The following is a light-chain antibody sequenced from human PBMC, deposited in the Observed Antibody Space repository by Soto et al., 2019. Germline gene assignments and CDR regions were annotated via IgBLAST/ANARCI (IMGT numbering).Light chain of an antibody. CDR2: SAS. CDR1: PSIFSSA. V-gene: IGKV3-15*01. CDR3: QQYSGCPTT. Sequence: ERVSTHSPSTLSASPVEIFTISCMAIPSIFSSAVAWYPPKFGQAPSLLIHSASTRATGIPFRFSGSGSGTDFTLTISSLQSEDFATYYCQQYSGCPTTFGQGTKVDIK. J-gene: IGKJ1*01.